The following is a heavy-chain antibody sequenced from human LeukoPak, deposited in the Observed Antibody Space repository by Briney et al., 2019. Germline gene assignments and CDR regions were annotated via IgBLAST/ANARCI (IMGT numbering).Heavy chain of an antibody. CDR1: GGSISSYY. J-gene: IGHJ4*02. Sequence: PSETLSLTCTVSGGSISSYYWGWIRQPPGKGLEWIGSIYYSGSTYYNPSLKSRVTISVDTSKNQFSLKLSSVTAADTAVYYCARGLRTQGTSYYFDYWGQGTLVTVSS. D-gene: IGHD6-6*01. CDR3: ARGLRTQGTSYYFDY. V-gene: IGHV4-39*01. CDR2: IYYSGST.